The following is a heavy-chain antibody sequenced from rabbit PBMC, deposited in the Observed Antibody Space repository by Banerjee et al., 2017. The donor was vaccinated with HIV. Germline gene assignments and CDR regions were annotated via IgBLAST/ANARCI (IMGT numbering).Heavy chain of an antibody. CDR1: GFSFSSDC. J-gene: IGHJ4*01. Sequence: QSLEESGGDLVKPGASLTLTCKASGFSFSSDCICWVRQAPGKGLEWIACIYTSSGSTWYASWVNGRFTISRSTSLNTVDLKMTSLTAADTATYFCARDSSGYYSFNLWGPGTLVTVS. CDR3: ARDSSGYYSFNL. V-gene: IGHV1S43*01. CDR2: IYTSSGST. D-gene: IGHD1-1*01.